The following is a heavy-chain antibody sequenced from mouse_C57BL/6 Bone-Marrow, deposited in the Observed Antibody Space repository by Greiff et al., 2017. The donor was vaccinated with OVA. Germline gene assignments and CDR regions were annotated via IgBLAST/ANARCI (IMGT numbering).Heavy chain of an antibody. D-gene: IGHD1-1*01. CDR3: ASPPFFYYGSSPYYFDY. CDR2: IYPRSGNT. Sequence: VQLQQSGAELARPGASVKLSCKASGYTFTSYGISWVKQSTGQGLEWIGEIYPRSGNTYYNEKFKGKATLTADKSSSTAYMELRSLTSEDSAGYVCASPPFFYYGSSPYYFDYWGQGTTLTVSS. J-gene: IGHJ2*01. V-gene: IGHV1-81*01. CDR1: GYTFTSYG.